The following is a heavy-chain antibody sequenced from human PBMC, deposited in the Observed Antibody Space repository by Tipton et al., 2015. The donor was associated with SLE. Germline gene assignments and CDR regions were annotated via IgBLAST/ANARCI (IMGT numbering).Heavy chain of an antibody. CDR1: GGSISSGGSF. J-gene: IGHJ4*01. V-gene: IGHV4-31*03. CDR3: TSSAMLDFFAY. Sequence: TLSLTCTVSGGSISSGGSFWSWIRQHPGKGLEWIGYIYHSGNTYYNPSLQSRIAISVDTSRNQFSLKLTSVTAADTALYYCTSSAMLDFFAYWGHGVLVSVSS. CDR2: IYHSGNT. D-gene: IGHD3-10*02.